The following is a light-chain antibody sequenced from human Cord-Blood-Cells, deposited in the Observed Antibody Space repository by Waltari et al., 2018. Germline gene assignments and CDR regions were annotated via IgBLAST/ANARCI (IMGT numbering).Light chain of an antibody. CDR1: STDGGSYNL. CDR2: EGS. CDR3: CSYAGSSTWV. V-gene: IGLV2-23*01. J-gene: IGLJ3*02. Sequence: QSDMTMPASVSGSPGQPITLPCTGTSTDGGSYNLVSWYQQHPGKAPKPILYEGSKGPSGVSNRCSGSKSGNTASMTISGRKAEDEADYYCCSYAGSSTWVFGGGTKLTVL.